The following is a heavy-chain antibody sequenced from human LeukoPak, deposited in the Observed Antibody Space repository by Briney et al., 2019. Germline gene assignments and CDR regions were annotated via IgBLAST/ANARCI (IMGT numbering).Heavy chain of an antibody. D-gene: IGHD6-13*01. Sequence: GGSLRLSCAASGFTFSDYYMSWIRQAPGKGLEWVSYISSSGSTIYYADSVKGRFTISRDNAKNSLYLQMNSLRAEDTAVYYCGGAGGTESHHYFGMDVWGQGTTGTVPS. V-gene: IGHV3-11*01. CDR3: GGAGGTESHHYFGMDV. CDR2: ISSSGSTI. J-gene: IGHJ6*02. CDR1: GFTFSDYY.